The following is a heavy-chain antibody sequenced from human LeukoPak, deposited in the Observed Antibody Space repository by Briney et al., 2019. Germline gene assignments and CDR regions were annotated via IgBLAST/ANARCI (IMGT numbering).Heavy chain of an antibody. CDR2: IREEGSSE. V-gene: IGHV3-30*02. D-gene: IGHD4/OR15-4a*01. J-gene: IGHJ6*03. CDR3: AKLVDYCEGRTCFTTYYYTDI. CDR1: GLTLSIYG. Sequence: GGSLRLSCAVSGLTLSIYGMQGVRQAPGGGREWVTFIREEGSSEHYADAVEGRFTVSRDHSKNTLYLQMNSLTLEDTAVYYCAKLVDYCEGRTCFTTYYYTDIWGKGTTVTVSS.